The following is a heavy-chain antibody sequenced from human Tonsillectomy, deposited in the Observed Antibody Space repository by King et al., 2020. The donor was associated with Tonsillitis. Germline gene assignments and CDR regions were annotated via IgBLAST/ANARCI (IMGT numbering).Heavy chain of an antibody. V-gene: IGHV4-39*01. J-gene: IGHJ4*02. D-gene: IGHD3-3*01. CDR2: FYYSGAT. Sequence: VQLQESGPGLVKPSETLSLTCTVSGGSISSSTYYWGWIRQPPGKGLEWIGSFYYSGATYYKPSLKSRVTISVDTSKNQFSLKLTSVTAADTAVYYCARGLSSSDFWSGHYYYFDSWGQGTLVTVSS. CDR3: ARGLSSSDFWSGHYYYFDS. CDR1: GGSISSSTYY.